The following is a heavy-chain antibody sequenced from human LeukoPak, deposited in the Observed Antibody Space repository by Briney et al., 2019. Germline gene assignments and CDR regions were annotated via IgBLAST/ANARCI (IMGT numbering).Heavy chain of an antibody. CDR3: ARDKKWAAAGTILLKY. CDR2: ISYDGSNK. D-gene: IGHD6-13*01. CDR1: GFTFSSYA. V-gene: IGHV3-30-3*01. Sequence: GRSLRLSCAASGFTFSSYAMHWVRQAPGKGLEWVAVISYDGSNKYYADSVKGRFTISRDNSKNTLYLQMNSLRAEDTAVYYCARDKKWAAAGTILLKYWGQGTLVTVSS. J-gene: IGHJ4*02.